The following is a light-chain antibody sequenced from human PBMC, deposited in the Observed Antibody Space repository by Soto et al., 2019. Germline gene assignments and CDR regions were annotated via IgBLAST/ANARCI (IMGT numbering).Light chain of an antibody. V-gene: IGKV1-12*01. Sequence: QIAQSASSGAASVVDRVTITFRASQGITSWLAWYQQRSGKAPNLLIYAASSLQTGVPSRFSGSGSGTDFTLTISSLQPEDFATYYCQQANSLPPTFGQGTKVDIK. CDR3: QQANSLPPT. CDR2: AAS. J-gene: IGKJ1*01. CDR1: QGITSW.